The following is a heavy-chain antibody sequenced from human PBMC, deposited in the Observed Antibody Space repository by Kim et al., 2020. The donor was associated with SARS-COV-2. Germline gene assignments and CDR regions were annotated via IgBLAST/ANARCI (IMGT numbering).Heavy chain of an antibody. CDR2: IYYSGST. V-gene: IGHV4-59*08. CDR3: ARLLPVGASLWFYS. D-gene: IGHD1-26*01. J-gene: IGHJ5*01. Sequence: SETLSLTCTVSGGSLRSFYWNWIRQSPGKRLEWIGYIYYSGSTNYNPSLNSGVAMSLDSSKNQFSLNLTSVTAADTAVYYCARLLPVGASLWFYSWGPGT. CDR1: GGSLRSFY.